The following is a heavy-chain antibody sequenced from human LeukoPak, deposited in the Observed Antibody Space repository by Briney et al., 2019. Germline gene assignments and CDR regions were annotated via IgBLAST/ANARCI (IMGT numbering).Heavy chain of an antibody. J-gene: IGHJ1*01. CDR2: ISAYNGNT. CDR1: GYTFTSYG. V-gene: IGHV1-18*01. D-gene: IGHD3-16*01. CDR3: AREGGFWTKHFQH. Sequence: GASVKVSCKASGYTFTSYGISWVRQAPGQGLEWMGWISAYNGNTNDAQKLQGSVTMTTDKSTSTAYMELRSLRSDDTAVYYRAREGGFWTKHFQHWGQGTLVTVSS.